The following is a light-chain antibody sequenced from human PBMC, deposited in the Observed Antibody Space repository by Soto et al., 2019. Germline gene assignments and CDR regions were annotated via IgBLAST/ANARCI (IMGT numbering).Light chain of an antibody. CDR2: GAS. CDR3: QYYSSSLSIT. CDR1: LSVRSTY. J-gene: IGKJ5*01. Sequence: ENFFTQSPGILSFSPGEKRTPSLRANLSVRSTYLAWYQQKPGQAPRLLIHGASSRATGIPDRFSGSGSGTDFTLTISRLEPEDFAVYYCQYYSSSLSITFGQGTRLEIK. V-gene: IGKV3-20*01.